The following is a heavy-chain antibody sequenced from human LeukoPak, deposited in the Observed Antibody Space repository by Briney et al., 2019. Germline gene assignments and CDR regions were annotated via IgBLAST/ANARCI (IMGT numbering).Heavy chain of an antibody. J-gene: IGHJ4*02. CDR1: GYTFGAYY. D-gene: IGHD3-10*01. CDR2: IRPNSGGT. Sequence: ASVKVSCKASGYTFGAYYMYWVRQAPGQGLEWMGWIRPNSGGTNYTQKFQGRVTMTRDTSINTAYMELSRLTSDDTAVYFCARDGDGSGSYFDYWGQGTLVTVSS. V-gene: IGHV1-2*02. CDR3: ARDGDGSGSYFDY.